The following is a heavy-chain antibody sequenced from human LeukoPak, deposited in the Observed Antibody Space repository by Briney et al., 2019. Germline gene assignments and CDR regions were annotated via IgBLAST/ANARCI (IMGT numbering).Heavy chain of an antibody. Sequence: GGSLRLSCAASGFTVSSNYMSWVRQAPGKGLEWVSVVYSGGSTYYADSVKGRFTISRDNSKNSLYLQMNSLRAEDTAVYYCARDARYDSSGYSGYWGQGTLVTVSS. D-gene: IGHD3-22*01. V-gene: IGHV3-53*01. CDR1: GFTVSSNY. J-gene: IGHJ4*02. CDR3: ARDARYDSSGYSGY. CDR2: VYSGGST.